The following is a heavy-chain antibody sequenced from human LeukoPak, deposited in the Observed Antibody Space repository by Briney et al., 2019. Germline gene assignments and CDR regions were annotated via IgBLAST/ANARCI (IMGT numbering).Heavy chain of an antibody. CDR3: ARGSGFYNWFDP. V-gene: IGHV3-21*01. D-gene: IGHD3-3*01. Sequence: PGGSLRLSCAASGFTFSSYSMNWVRQAPGKGLEWVSSISSSSSYIYYADSVKGRFTISRDNAKNSLYLQMNSLRAEDTAVYYCARGSGFYNWFDPWGQGTLVTVSS. J-gene: IGHJ5*02. CDR1: GFTFSSYS. CDR2: ISSSSSYI.